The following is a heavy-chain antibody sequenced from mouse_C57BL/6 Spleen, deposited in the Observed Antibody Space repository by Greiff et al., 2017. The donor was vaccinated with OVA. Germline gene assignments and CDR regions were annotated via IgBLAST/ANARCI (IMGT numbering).Heavy chain of an antibody. Sequence: EVQGVESGGGLVQPGGSMKLSCAASGFTFSDAWMDWVRQSPEKGLEWVAEIRNKANNHATYYAESVKGRFTISRDDSKSSVYLQMNSLRAEDTGIYYCKGTTVVANAYWYFDVWGTGTTVTVSS. CDR1: GFTFSDAW. J-gene: IGHJ1*03. CDR2: IRNKANNHAT. D-gene: IGHD1-1*01. V-gene: IGHV6-6*01. CDR3: KGTTVVANAYWYFDV.